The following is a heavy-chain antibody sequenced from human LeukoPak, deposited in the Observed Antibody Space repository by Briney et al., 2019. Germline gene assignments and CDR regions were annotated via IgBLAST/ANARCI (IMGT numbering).Heavy chain of an antibody. CDR1: GYTFTSYY. Sequence: GASVNVSCKASGYTFTSYYMHWVRQAPGQGLEWMGIINPSGGSTSYAQKFQGRVTMTRDTSTSTVYMELSSLRSEDTAVYYCARDRSARGSFFDIWGQGTMVTVSS. J-gene: IGHJ3*02. D-gene: IGHD5-18*01. V-gene: IGHV1-46*01. CDR2: INPSGGST. CDR3: ARDRSARGSFFDI.